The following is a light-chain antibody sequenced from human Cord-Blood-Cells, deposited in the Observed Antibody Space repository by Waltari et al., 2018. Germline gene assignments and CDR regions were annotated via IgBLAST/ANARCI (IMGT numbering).Light chain of an antibody. CDR2: DVS. Sequence: QSALTQPRSVSGSPGQSVTISCTGTSSDVGGYNYVSWYQQHPGKAPKLMIYDVSKRPSGGPDRLSGSKSGNTASLTISGLQAEDEADYYCCSYAGSYTFDVFGTGTKVTVL. CDR3: CSYAGSYTFDV. CDR1: SSDVGGYNY. V-gene: IGLV2-11*01. J-gene: IGLJ1*01.